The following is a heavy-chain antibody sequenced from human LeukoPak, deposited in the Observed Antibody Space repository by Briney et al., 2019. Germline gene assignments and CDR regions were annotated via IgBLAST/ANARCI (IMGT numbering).Heavy chain of an antibody. J-gene: IGHJ4*02. CDR3: ARHLNNCGDDCYIFDY. V-gene: IGHV4-59*08. Sequence: SETLSLTCTVSGGSIFSYYWSWIRQPPGKGLEWMGYIYYSGSTNYNPSLKSRVTISLDTSKNQFSLRVSSVTAADTAVYYCARHLNNCGDDCYIFDYWGQGTLVTVSS. CDR2: IYYSGST. D-gene: IGHD2-21*01. CDR1: GGSIFSYY.